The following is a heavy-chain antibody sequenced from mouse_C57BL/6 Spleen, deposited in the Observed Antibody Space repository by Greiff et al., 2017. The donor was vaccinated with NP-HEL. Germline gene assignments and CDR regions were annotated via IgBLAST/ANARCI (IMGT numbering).Heavy chain of an antibody. V-gene: IGHV3-6*01. CDR2: ISYDGSN. J-gene: IGHJ4*01. CDR3: AREDGSSFYYAMDY. D-gene: IGHD1-1*01. Sequence: EVKLEESGPGLVKPSQSLSLTCSVTGYSITSGYYWNWIRQFPGNKLEWMGYISYDGSNNYNPSLKNRISITRDTSKNQFFLKLNSVTTEDTATYYCAREDGSSFYYAMDYWGQGTSVTVSS. CDR1: GYSITSGYY.